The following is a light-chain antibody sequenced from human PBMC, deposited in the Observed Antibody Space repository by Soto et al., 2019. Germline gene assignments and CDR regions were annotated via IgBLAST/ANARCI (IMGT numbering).Light chain of an antibody. J-gene: IGKJ1*01. V-gene: IGKV1-5*01. CDR2: DAS. CDR1: QSISYW. Sequence: DIHMTQSPSTLSASVGDRVTITCRASQSISYWVAWYQQKPGIAPKLLIYDASTLVSGVPSRFSGSRSGTDFSLTISSLQPGDLGTYYCQHYYISPWTFGQGTKVEIK. CDR3: QHYYISPWT.